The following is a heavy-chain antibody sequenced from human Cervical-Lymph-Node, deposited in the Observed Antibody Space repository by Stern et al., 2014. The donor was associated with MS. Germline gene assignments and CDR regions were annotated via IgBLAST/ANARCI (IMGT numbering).Heavy chain of an antibody. V-gene: IGHV1-2*02. D-gene: IGHD2-21*01. CDR2: IHPNSGDT. CDR1: GYTFTDYY. Sequence: VQLEESGADVKKPGASLKVSCKASGYTFTDYYMQWVRQAPGQGIEWMGWIHPNSGDTNYARKFQGRITLTRDTSINTAYLELSRLTYDDTAVYYCARGLATALIADFWGQGTLVTVS. CDR3: ARGLATALIADF. J-gene: IGHJ4*02.